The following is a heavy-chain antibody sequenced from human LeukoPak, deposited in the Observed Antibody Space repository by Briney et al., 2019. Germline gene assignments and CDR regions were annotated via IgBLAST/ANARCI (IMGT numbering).Heavy chain of an antibody. Sequence: SETLSLTCTVSGGSISSSSYYWGWIRQPPGKGLEWIGSIYYSGSTYYNPSLKSRVTISVDTSKNQFSLKLSSVTAADTAVYYCARDGRFLTGHGGFDYWGQGTLVTVSS. V-gene: IGHV4-39*07. CDR1: GGSISSSSYY. CDR3: ARDGRFLTGHGGFDY. CDR2: IYYSGST. D-gene: IGHD3-9*01. J-gene: IGHJ4*02.